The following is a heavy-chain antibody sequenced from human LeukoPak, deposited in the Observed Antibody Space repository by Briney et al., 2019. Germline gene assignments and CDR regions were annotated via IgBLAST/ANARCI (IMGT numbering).Heavy chain of an antibody. CDR2: IYYSGST. V-gene: IGHV4-39*01. Sequence: SETLSLTCTVSGGSISSSSYYWGWIRQPPGKGLEWIGSIYYSGSTYYNPSLKSRVTISVDTSKNQFSLKLSSVTAADTAVYYCARHTRYCSSTSCYTGFDYWGQGTLVTVSS. D-gene: IGHD2-2*02. CDR1: GGSISSSSYY. CDR3: ARHTRYCSSTSCYTGFDY. J-gene: IGHJ4*02.